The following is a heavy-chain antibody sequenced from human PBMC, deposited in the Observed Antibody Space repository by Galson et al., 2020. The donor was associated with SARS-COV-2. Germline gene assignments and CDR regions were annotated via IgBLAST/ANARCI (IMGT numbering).Heavy chain of an antibody. CDR3: AGSLAVADASDAFDV. D-gene: IGHD6-19*01. Sequence: SQTLSLTCAISGDSVSSDVAAWNWIRQSPSRGLEWLGRTYYRSKWYADYALSVEGRITINADTSKNQFSLHLSSVTPEDTALYYCAGSLAVADASDAFDVWGQGTMVTVSS. CDR1: GDSVSSDVAA. J-gene: IGHJ3*01. CDR2: TYYRSKWYA. V-gene: IGHV6-1*01.